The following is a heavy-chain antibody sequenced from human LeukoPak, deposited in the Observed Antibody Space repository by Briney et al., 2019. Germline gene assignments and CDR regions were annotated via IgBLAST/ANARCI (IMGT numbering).Heavy chain of an antibody. D-gene: IGHD3-3*01. CDR2: IYYSGST. V-gene: IGHV4-59*01. Sequence: SETLSLTCTVSGGSISSYYWSWIRQPPGKGLEWIGYIYYSGSTNYNPSLKSRVTISVDTSKNQFSLKLSSVTAADTAVYYCARGDYDSWSGYLNWFDPWGQGTLVTVSS. CDR3: ARGDYDSWSGYLNWFDP. CDR1: GGSISSYY. J-gene: IGHJ5*02.